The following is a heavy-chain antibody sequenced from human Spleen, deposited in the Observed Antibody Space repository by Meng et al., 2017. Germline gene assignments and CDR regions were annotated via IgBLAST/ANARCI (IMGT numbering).Heavy chain of an antibody. CDR2: IYHSGST. CDR1: GGSISSRNW. V-gene: IGHV4-4*02. D-gene: IGHD5-18*01. CDR3: ARENGYSYGFDY. Sequence: VQLQEPGPGLVKPSVTLYLTGAGSGGSISSRNWWSWVRQPPGKRLEWIGEIYHSGSTNYNPSLKSRVTISVAKSKNQFSLKLSSVTAADTAVYYCARENGYSYGFDYWGHGT. J-gene: IGHJ4*01.